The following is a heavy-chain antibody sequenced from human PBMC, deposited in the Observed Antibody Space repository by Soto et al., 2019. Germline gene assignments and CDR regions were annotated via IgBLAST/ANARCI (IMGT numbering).Heavy chain of an antibody. V-gene: IGHV3-64D*06. Sequence: LRLSCSVFGFTFSSYTMHWVRQAPGKGLQYVSSININGGSTYYADSVKGRFTISRDNPKNTLYLQMTNLRLDDTAVYYCVKDRYVDNWGQGSLVTVSS. CDR1: GFTFSSYT. J-gene: IGHJ4*02. CDR2: ININGGST. CDR3: VKDRYVDN.